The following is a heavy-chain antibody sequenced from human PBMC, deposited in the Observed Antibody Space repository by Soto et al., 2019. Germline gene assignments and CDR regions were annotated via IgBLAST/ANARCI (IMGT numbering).Heavy chain of an antibody. V-gene: IGHV1-69*02. CDR2: VNPILSMS. J-gene: IGHJ4*02. CDR3: ASNYGSGYRAFDS. CDR1: GDTFNFYS. D-gene: IGHD3-10*01. Sequence: QVQLVQSGAEVKSAGSSVKGSCKASGDTFNFYSINWVRQAPGLGLEWVGRVNPILSMSNYAQRFQGRVTMTADKSTGTAYMELSSLRSEDTAIYYFASNYGSGYRAFDSWGQGALVTVSS.